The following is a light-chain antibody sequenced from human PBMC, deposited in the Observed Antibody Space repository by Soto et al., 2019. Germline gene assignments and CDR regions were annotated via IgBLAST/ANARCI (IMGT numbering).Light chain of an antibody. CDR2: GST. J-gene: IGKJ2*01. Sequence: EVVLTQSPGTLSFSPGERASLSCRASQSVSNNYLAWYQQKPGQSPTLLIFGSTDRATGIPDRFSGSGSGTDFTLTISRLEPEDFAVYYCQQYGSSPPYTFGQGTKLEIK. CDR3: QQYGSSPPYT. V-gene: IGKV3-20*01. CDR1: QSVSNNY.